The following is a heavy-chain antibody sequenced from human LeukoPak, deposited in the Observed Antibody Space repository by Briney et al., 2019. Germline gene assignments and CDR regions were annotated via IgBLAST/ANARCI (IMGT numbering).Heavy chain of an antibody. Sequence: GASVKVSCKASGYTFTGYYMHWVRQAPGQGLEWMGWINPNSGGTNYAQKFQGRVTMTRDTSISTAYMELSGLRSDDTAVYYCARTRGIAVAGALSVGYWGQGTLVTVSS. J-gene: IGHJ4*02. V-gene: IGHV1-2*02. CDR2: INPNSGGT. D-gene: IGHD6-19*01. CDR1: GYTFTGYY. CDR3: ARTRGIAVAGALSVGY.